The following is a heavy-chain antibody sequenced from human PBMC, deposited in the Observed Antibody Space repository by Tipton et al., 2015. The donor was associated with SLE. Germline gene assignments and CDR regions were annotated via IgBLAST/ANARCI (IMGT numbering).Heavy chain of an antibody. Sequence: SLRLSCEASGFTFSDHYMNWVRQAPGKGLEWVASITGSGSTIYYADSVKGRFTISRDNAKNSLYLQMNSLRAEDTAVYYCARSLIAAAGIGAFDIWGQGTMVTVS. V-gene: IGHV3-48*03. CDR2: ITGSGSTI. CDR1: GFTFSDHY. CDR3: ARSLIAAAGIGAFDI. D-gene: IGHD6-13*01. J-gene: IGHJ3*02.